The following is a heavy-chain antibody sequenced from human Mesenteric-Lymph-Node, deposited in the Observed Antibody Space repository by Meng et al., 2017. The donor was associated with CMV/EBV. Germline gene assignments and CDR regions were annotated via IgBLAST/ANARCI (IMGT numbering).Heavy chain of an antibody. J-gene: IGHJ4*02. V-gene: IGHV3-23*01. CDR1: GFTLSFYA. CDR2: ISGSDGRT. CDR3: AKVGYCSITSCSPDY. D-gene: IGHD2-2*01. Sequence: GGSLRLSCVASGFTLSFYAMSWVRQAPGKGLEWVSTISGSDGRTYYGDSVKGRFTISRDNSKNTLYLQMSSLRAEDTAIYHCAKVGYCSITSCSPDYWGQGTLVTVSS.